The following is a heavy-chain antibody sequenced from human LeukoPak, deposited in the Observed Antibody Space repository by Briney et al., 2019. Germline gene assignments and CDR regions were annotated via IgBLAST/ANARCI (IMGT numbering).Heavy chain of an antibody. CDR1: GGSISSGSYY. J-gene: IGHJ6*02. CDR2: TYTSGST. CDR3: AREVYAIHYYYYYGMDV. Sequence: SETLSLTCTVSGGSISSGSYYWSWIRQPAGKGLEWIGRTYTSGSTNYNPSLKSRVTISVDTSKNQFSLKLSSVTAADTAVYYCAREVYAIHYYYYYGMDVWGQGTTVTVSS. V-gene: IGHV4-61*02. D-gene: IGHD2-8*01.